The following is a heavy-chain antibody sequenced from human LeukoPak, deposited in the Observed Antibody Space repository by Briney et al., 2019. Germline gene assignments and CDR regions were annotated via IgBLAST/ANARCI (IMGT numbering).Heavy chain of an antibody. CDR3: ARDDVTAFDY. D-gene: IGHD3-10*02. J-gene: IGHJ4*02. CDR2: ISYDGSNK. CDR1: GFTFSSYA. Sequence: PGRSLRLSCAASGFTFSSYAMHWVRQAPGKGLEWVAVISYDGSNKYYADSVKGRFTISRDNAKNSLYLQMNSLRAEDTAVYYCARDDVTAFDYWGQGTLVTVSS. V-gene: IGHV3-30-3*01.